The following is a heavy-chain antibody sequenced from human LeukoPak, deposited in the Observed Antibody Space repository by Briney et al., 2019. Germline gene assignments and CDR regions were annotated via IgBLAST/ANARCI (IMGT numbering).Heavy chain of an antibody. CDR1: GYTFTSYG. CDR3: ARDGSITVTSGGFDY. D-gene: IGHD1-20*01. CDR2: ISAYNGNT. J-gene: IGHJ4*02. V-gene: IGHV1-18*01. Sequence: APVKVSCKASGYTFTSYGISWVRQAPGQGLEWMGWISAYNGNTNYAQKPQGRVTMTTDTSTSTAYMELRSLRSDDTAVYYCARDGSITVTSGGFDYWGQGTLVTVSS.